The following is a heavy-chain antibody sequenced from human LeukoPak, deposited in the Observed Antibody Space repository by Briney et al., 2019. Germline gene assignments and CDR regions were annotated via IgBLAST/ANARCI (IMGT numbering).Heavy chain of an antibody. CDR3: ASLAVKEDWYFDL. CDR2: IGTTGNTI. V-gene: IGHV3-48*03. Sequence: GGSLRLSCAASGFNFSSYEMTWVRQPPGKGLEWVSHIGTTGNTIYYADSVKGRFTISRDNAKNSVYLQTTSLRSEDTAVYYCASLAVKEDWYFDLWGRGTLVTVSS. CDR1: GFNFSSYE. D-gene: IGHD3-22*01. J-gene: IGHJ2*01.